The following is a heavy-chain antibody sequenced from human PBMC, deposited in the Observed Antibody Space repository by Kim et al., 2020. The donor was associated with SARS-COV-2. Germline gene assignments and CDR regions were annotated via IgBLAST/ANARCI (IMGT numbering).Heavy chain of an antibody. J-gene: IGHJ3*02. Sequence: GGSLRLSCAASGFTFSSYAMHWVRQAPGKGLEWVAVISYDGSNKYYADSVKGRFTISRDNSKNTLYLQMNSLRAEDTAVYYCARGGYWRYYRPLDAFDIWGQGTMVTVSS. CDR1: GFTFSSYA. CDR2: ISYDGSNK. CDR3: ARGGYWRYYRPLDAFDI. V-gene: IGHV3-30-3*01. D-gene: IGHD3-22*01.